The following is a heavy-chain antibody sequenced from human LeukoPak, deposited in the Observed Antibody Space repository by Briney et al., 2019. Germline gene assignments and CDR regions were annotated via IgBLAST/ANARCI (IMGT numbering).Heavy chain of an antibody. CDR1: GFTFSSDS. V-gene: IGHV3-21*06. CDR3: ARVHSGYGPDYIDH. D-gene: IGHD5-12*01. CDR2: ISSTSGFI. J-gene: IGHJ4*02. Sequence: GGSLRLSCAASGFTFSSDSMNWVRQAPGKGLEWVSSISSTSGFISYADSVKGRFTISRDNAKSSLYPQMNSLRAEDAALYYCARVHSGYGPDYIDHWGQGTPVTVSS.